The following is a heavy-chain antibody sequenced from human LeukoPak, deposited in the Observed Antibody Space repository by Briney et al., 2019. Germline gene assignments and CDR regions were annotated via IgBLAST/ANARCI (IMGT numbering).Heavy chain of an antibody. CDR2: ISYDGRNK. Sequence: PGGSLRLSCAASGFTFSSFAMHWVRQAPGQGLEWVAAISYDGRNKYYADSVKGRFTISRDNSKNTLNLQMNSLRTEDTAVFYCAKPRDIDSWAFDVWGQGTMVTVSS. J-gene: IGHJ3*01. V-gene: IGHV3-30*18. D-gene: IGHD2-15*01. CDR3: AKPRDIDSWAFDV. CDR1: GFTFSSFA.